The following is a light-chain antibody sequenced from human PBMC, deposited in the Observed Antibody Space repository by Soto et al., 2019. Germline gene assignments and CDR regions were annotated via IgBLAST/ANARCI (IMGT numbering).Light chain of an antibody. Sequence: QSALTQPASVSGSPGQSITISCTGTSSGVGGHKYVSWYQQHPGKAPKLMIYEVSRRPSGVSHRFSGSKSGNTASLTISGLQAEDEADYYCNSYTSSSTWVFGGGTKLTVL. CDR2: EVS. V-gene: IGLV2-14*01. CDR1: SSGVGGHKY. J-gene: IGLJ3*02. CDR3: NSYTSSSTWV.